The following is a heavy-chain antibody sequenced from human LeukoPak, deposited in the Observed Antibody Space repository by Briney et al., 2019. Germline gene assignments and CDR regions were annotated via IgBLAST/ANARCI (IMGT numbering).Heavy chain of an antibody. D-gene: IGHD1-26*01. V-gene: IGHV3-48*01. Sequence: GGSLRLSCAASGFTFSSYSMNWVRQAPGKGLEWVSYISSSSSTIYYAGSVKGRFTISRDYAKNSLFLQMNSLRAEDTAVYYCARSRGSSGSYPFDYWGQGTLVTVSS. CDR1: GFTFSSYS. CDR3: ARSRGSSGSYPFDY. CDR2: ISSSSSTI. J-gene: IGHJ4*02.